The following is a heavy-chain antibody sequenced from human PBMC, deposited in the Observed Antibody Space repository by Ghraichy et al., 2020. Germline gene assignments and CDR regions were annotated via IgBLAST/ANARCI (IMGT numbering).Heavy chain of an antibody. D-gene: IGHD3-22*01. J-gene: IGHJ4*02. CDR1: GFTFSNAW. CDR2: IKSKTDGGTT. Sequence: GSLRLSCAASGFTFSNAWMSWVRQAPGKGLEWVGRIKSKTDGGTTDYAAPVKGRFTISRDDSKNTLYLQMNSLNTEDTAVYYCTTDGSNDSSGQIHWGQGTLVTVSS. V-gene: IGHV3-15*01. CDR3: TTDGSNDSSGQIH.